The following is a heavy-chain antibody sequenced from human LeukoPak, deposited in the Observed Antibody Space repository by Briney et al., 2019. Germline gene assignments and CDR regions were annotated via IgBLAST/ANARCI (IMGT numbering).Heavy chain of an antibody. CDR2: IYYSGTT. CDR3: AGGGYCGRASCFAPLFDF. J-gene: IGHJ4*02. D-gene: IGHD2-2*01. Sequence: SETLSLTCTVSGGSISRYYWSWIRQSPGRGLELIAYIYYSGTTYYNPSLKSRVTISVDTSKSQFSLKLNSVTAADTALYYCAGGGYCGRASCFAPLFDFWGQGALVTVSS. CDR1: GGSISRYY. V-gene: IGHV4-59*01.